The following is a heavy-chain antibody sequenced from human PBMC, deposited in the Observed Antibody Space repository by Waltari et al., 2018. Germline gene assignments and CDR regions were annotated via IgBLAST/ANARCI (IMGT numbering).Heavy chain of an antibody. V-gene: IGHV1-8*01. CDR2: MNPNSGNT. D-gene: IGHD5-18*01. J-gene: IGHJ4*02. Sequence: INWVRQATGQGLEWMGWMNPNSGNTGYAQKFQGRVTMTRNTSISTAYMELSSLRSEDTAVYYCARAGGGYSYGSIRYWGQGTLVTVSS. CDR3: ARAGGGYSYGSIRY.